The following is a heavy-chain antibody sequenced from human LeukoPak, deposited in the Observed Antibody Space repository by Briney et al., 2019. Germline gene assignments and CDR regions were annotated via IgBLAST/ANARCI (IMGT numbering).Heavy chain of an antibody. CDR2: ISYDGSIK. D-gene: IGHD2-15*01. J-gene: IGHJ6*01. V-gene: IGHV3-30-3*01. Sequence: PGRSLRLSCAASGFTFSSYPMHWVRQAPGKGLEWVAVISYDGSIKYYADSVKGRFTVSRDNSKNTLYLQMDSLRAEDTAVYYCATSTAGYCSGRICSPYYFHYGINVWGPGTTVVVSS. CDR3: ATSTAGYCSGRICSPYYFHYGINV. CDR1: GFTFSSYP.